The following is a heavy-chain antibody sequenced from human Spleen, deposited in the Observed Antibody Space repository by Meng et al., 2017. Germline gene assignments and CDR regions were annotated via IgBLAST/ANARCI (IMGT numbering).Heavy chain of an antibody. D-gene: IGHD4-23*01. J-gene: IGHJ4*02. CDR3: ATGDYGGNWGY. Sequence: QVQLVQSGAEVKKPGASVKVSCKASGYSFTSSDINGVRQATGQGLEWMGWMNHNSGDTGYAQNFQGRVTMTRSTSISTAYMELSSLRSEDTAVYFCATGDYGGNWGYWGQGTLVTVSS. CDR2: MNHNSGDT. V-gene: IGHV1-8*01. CDR1: GYSFTSSD.